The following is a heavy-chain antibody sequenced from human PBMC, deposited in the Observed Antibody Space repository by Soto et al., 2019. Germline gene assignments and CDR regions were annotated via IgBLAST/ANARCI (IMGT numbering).Heavy chain of an antibody. CDR3: ARRSAAAGPYYYYMDV. J-gene: IGHJ6*03. CDR2: IYYSGST. V-gene: IGHV4-39*01. Sequence: SETLSLTCTVSGGSISSSSYYWGWIRQPPGKGLEWIGSIYYSGSTYYNPSLKSRVTISVDTSKNQFSLKLSSVTAADTAVYYCARRSAAAGPYYYYMDVWGKGTTVTVSS. CDR1: GGSISSSSYY. D-gene: IGHD6-13*01.